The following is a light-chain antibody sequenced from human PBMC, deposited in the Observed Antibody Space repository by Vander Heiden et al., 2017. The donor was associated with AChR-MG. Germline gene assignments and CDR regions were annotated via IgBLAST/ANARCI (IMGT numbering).Light chain of an antibody. J-gene: IGKJ1*01. V-gene: IGKV1-5*03. CDR3: QQYNSYSWT. CDR2: KAS. CDR1: RSVSSW. Sequence: DIQLTQSPSTLAASVGATVTITCRARRSVSSWLAWYQKNPGKATKLLIYKASSLESGVPSRFSGSGSGTDFTLTISSLQPDDFATYCCQQYNSYSWTFGQGTKVEIK.